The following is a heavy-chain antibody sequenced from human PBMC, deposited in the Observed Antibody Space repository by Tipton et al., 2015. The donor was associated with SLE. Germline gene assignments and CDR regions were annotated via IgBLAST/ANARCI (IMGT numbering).Heavy chain of an antibody. J-gene: IGHJ3*02. Sequence: SLRLSCAASGFTFSTYAMHWVRQAPGKGLEWVAVISYDGSNKDFADSAKGRFTISRDNSENTLYLQMNSMRGEDTAMYFCAREKFGGSYYGNPIDIWGQGTMVTVSS. CDR2: ISYDGSNK. CDR1: GFTFSTYA. CDR3: AREKFGGSYYGNPIDI. D-gene: IGHD1-26*01. V-gene: IGHV3-30*04.